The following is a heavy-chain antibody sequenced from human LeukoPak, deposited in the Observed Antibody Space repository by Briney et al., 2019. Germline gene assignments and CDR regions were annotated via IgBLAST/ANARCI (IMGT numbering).Heavy chain of an antibody. CDR2: INGGGNTT. D-gene: IGHD6-19*01. J-gene: IGHJ6*03. Sequence: GGSLRLSCAASGFAFSSFAMGWVRQSPGKGLEWLSTINGGGNTTFYSDSVKGRFTISRDNSKNTLYLHMDSLRPDDTATYYCTKELHVAVAVADYYYFYMDVWGRGTAVTVSS. CDR3: TKELHVAVAVADYYYFYMDV. CDR1: GFAFSSFA. V-gene: IGHV3-23*01.